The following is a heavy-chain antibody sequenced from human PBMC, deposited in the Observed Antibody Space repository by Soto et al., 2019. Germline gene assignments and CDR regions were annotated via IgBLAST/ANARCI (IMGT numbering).Heavy chain of an antibody. J-gene: IGHJ6*04. CDR2: IGDGGASK. CDR1: GFSFSSFA. D-gene: IGHD1-26*01. CDR3: AKGVELDV. Sequence: EVLLLESGGGLVQPGGSLRLSCEASGFSFSSFAMNWVRQAPGKGLEWVSAIGDGGASKYYADSVKGRFTISRDNSRNPLYLQLNILRPEDTSVYYCAKGVELDVWGNGTTVTVSS. V-gene: IGHV3-23*01.